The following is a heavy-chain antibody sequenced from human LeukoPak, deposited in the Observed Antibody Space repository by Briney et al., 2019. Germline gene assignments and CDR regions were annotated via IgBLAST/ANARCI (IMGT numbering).Heavy chain of an antibody. V-gene: IGHV3-66*01. J-gene: IGHJ6*02. D-gene: IGHD3-10*01. Sequence: PGGSLRLSCAASGFSVSSNYMSWVRQAPGKGLEWVAVIYSSGGTYHTDSVKGRFTISRDNSKNTLDLQMNSLRAEDTAVYYCAKELYGSGSFDYYYYYGMDVWGQGTTVTVSS. CDR3: AKELYGSGSFDYYYYYGMDV. CDR1: GFSVSSNY. CDR2: IYSSGGT.